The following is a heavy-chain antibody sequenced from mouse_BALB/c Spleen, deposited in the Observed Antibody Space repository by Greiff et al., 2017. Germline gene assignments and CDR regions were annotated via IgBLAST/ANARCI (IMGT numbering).Heavy chain of an antibody. V-gene: IGHV1S41*01. CDR1: GYTFTSYW. CDR2: IAPGSGST. J-gene: IGHJ3*01. Sequence: DLVKPGASVKLSCKASGYTFTSYWINWIKQRPGQGLEWIGRIAPGSGSTYYNEMFKGKATLTVDTSSSTAYIQLSSLSSEDSAVYFCAREGKWAWFAYWGQGTLVTVSA. CDR3: AREGKWAWFAY.